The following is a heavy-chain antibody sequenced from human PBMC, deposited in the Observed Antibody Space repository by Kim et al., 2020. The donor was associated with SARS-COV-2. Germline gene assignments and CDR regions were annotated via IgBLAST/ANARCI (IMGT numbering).Heavy chain of an antibody. CDR2: INAGNGNT. Sequence: ASVKVSCKASGYTFTSYAMHWVRQAPGQRLEWMGWINAGNGNTKYSQKFQGRVTITRDTSASTAYMELSSLRSEDTAVYYCASMSGSSSSWSDWYFDLWGRGTLVTVSS. CDR3: ASMSGSSSSWSDWYFDL. D-gene: IGHD6-13*01. V-gene: IGHV1-3*01. J-gene: IGHJ2*01. CDR1: GYTFTSYA.